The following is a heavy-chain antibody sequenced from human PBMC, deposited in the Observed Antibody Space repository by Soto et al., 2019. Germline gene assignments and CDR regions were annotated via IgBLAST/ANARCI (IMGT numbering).Heavy chain of an antibody. CDR2: ISGSGGST. J-gene: IGHJ4*02. D-gene: IGHD4-17*01. CDR3: AKGAFYGDYRYPNFDY. V-gene: IGHV3-23*01. Sequence: GGSLRLSCAASGFTFSSYAMSWVRQAPGKGLEWVSAISGSGGSTYYADSVKGRFTISRDNSKNTLYLQMNSLRAEDTAVYYCAKGAFYGDYRYPNFDYWGQGTLVTVSS. CDR1: GFTFSSYA.